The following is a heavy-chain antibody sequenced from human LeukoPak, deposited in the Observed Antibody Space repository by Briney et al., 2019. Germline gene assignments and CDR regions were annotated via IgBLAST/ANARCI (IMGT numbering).Heavy chain of an antibody. J-gene: IGHJ6*03. V-gene: IGHV3-30*02. CDR2: IRYDGTDK. CDR1: GFTFSNYG. Sequence: PGGSLRLSCSAAGFTFSNYGMHWVRQAPGKGLEWVAFIRYDGTDKYYADSVKGRFTISRDNSKNTLYLQMNSLRPEDTAVYYCAKGVYYCSSSSCPQYYYYMDVWSKGTTVTVSS. D-gene: IGHD2-15*01. CDR3: AKGVYYCSSSSCPQYYYYMDV.